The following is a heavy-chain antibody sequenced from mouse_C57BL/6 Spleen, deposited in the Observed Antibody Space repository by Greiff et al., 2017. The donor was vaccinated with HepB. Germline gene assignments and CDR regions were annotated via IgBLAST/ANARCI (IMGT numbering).Heavy chain of an antibody. CDR2: INPYNGGT. V-gene: IGHV1-19*01. CDR1: GYTFTDYY. CDR3: ARYYYGSSYED. D-gene: IGHD1-1*01. J-gene: IGHJ4*01. Sequence: DVKLQESGPVLVKPGASVKMSCKASGYTFTDYYMNWVKQSHGKSLEWIGVINPYNGGTSYNQKFKGKATLTVDKSSSTAYMELNSLTSEDSAVYYCARYYYGSSYEDWGQGTSVTVSS.